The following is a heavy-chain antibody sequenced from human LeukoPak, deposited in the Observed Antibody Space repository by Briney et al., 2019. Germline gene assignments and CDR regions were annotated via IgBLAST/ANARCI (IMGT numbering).Heavy chain of an antibody. V-gene: IGHV3-53*01. CDR3: AKEYYYDSSGYYYLVPVDY. Sequence: PGGSLRLSCAASGFIVSSNYMSWVRQAPGKGLEWVSVIYSGGSTYYADSVKGQFTISRDNSKNTLYLQMNSLRAEDTAVYYCAKEYYYDSSGYYYLVPVDYWGQGTLVTVSS. J-gene: IGHJ4*02. D-gene: IGHD3-22*01. CDR2: IYSGGST. CDR1: GFIVSSNY.